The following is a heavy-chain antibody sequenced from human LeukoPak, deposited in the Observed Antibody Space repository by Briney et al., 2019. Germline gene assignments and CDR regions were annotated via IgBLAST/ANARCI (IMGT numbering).Heavy chain of an antibody. D-gene: IGHD5-12*01. CDR2: IFYSGST. J-gene: IGHJ3*02. CDR3: ARHSRSGYSDYESAFDI. Sequence: SETLSLTCTVSGGSISSSSFYWDWIRQPPGKGLEWIGTIFYSGSTYYNPSLKSRITISVDTSKNQFSLKLSSVTAAATAVYYCARHSRSGYSDYESAFDIWGQGTMVIVSS. CDR1: GGSISSSSFY. V-gene: IGHV4-39*01.